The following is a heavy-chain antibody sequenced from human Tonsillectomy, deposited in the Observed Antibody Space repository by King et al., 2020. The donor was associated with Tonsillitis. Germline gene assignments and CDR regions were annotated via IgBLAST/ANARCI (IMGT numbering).Heavy chain of an antibody. CDR2: ISSDGSHK. Sequence: VQLVESGGGVVQPGRSLRLSCAASGFSFSTYAMHWVRQAPGKGLEWVAVISSDGSHKYYADSVKGRFTISRDNSMNTLCLQMNSLRAEDTAVYYCARPHCTSTRCYLYFYGMDVWGQGTTVTVSS. V-gene: IGHV3-30*04. D-gene: IGHD2-2*01. J-gene: IGHJ6*02. CDR3: ARPHCTSTRCYLYFYGMDV. CDR1: GFSFSTYA.